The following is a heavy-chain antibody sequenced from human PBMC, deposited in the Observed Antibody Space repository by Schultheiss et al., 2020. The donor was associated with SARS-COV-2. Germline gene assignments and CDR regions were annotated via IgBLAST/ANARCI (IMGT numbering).Heavy chain of an antibody. CDR2: IWYDGSNK. V-gene: IGHV3-33*06. J-gene: IGHJ6*02. Sequence: GGSLRLSCAASGFTFSSYEMNWVRQAPGKGLEWVAVIWYDGSNKYYTDSVKGRFTISRDNSKNTLYLQMNSLRAEDTAIYYCAKEVNHYYYFAMDVWGQGTTVTVSS. CDR3: AKEVNHYYYFAMDV. CDR1: GFTFSSYE.